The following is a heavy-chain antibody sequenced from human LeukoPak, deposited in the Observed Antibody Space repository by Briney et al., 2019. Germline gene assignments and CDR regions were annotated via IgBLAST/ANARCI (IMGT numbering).Heavy chain of an antibody. J-gene: IGHJ4*02. D-gene: IGHD4-17*01. CDR1: GYTFTSYG. CDR2: INTNTGNP. CDR3: AREVHGDYRVSGY. V-gene: IGHV7-4-1*02. Sequence: GASVKVSCKASGYTFTSYGISWVRQAPGQGLEWMGWINTNTGNPTYAQGFTGRFVFSLDTSVSTAYLQISSLKAEDTAVYYCAREVHGDYRVSGYWGQGTLVTVSS.